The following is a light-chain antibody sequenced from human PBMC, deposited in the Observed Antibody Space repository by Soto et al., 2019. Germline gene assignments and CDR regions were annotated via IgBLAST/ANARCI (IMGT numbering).Light chain of an antibody. V-gene: IGKV4-1*01. CDR1: QSVLYSSNNKNY. CDR3: QQYYSTPWT. CDR2: LAS. J-gene: IGKJ1*01. Sequence: DIVMTQSPDSLAVSLGERATINCKSSQSVLYSSNNKNYLAWYQQKPGQPPKLPIYLASTRESGVPDRISGSGSGTDFTLTISSLQAEDVAVYYCQQYYSTPWTFGHGTKVEIK.